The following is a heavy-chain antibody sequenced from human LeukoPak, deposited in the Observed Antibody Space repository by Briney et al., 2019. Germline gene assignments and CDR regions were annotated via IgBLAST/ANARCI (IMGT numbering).Heavy chain of an antibody. CDR2: INHSGTT. V-gene: IGHV4-39*07. Sequence: SETLSLTCTVSGGSISSSNYYWGWIRQPPGKGLEWIGEINHSGTTNYKPSLKSRVTISVDSSKNQFSLKLTSVIAADTAVYYCARAGWFGELYGPLDFWGQGTLVTVSS. CDR1: GGSISSSNYY. J-gene: IGHJ4*02. D-gene: IGHD3-10*01. CDR3: ARAGWFGELYGPLDF.